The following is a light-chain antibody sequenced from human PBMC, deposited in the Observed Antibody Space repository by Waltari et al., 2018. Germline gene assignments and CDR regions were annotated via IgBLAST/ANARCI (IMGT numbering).Light chain of an antibody. V-gene: IGLV2-23*02. CDR2: EVT. CDR3: CSYAGLGIYV. CDR1: SSDVGNYDV. Sequence: QSGLTQPASVSGSPGQSIPMSCPGTSSDVGNYDVVYWYQQYPGQAPKLMVCEVTRRSSGVSDRFSGSKSGNTASLTIYGLQSEDEADYYCCSYAGLGIYVFGTGTKVTVL. J-gene: IGLJ1*01.